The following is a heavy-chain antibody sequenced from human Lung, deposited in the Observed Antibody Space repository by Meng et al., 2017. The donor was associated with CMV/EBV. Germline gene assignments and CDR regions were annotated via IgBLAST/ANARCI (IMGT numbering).Heavy chain of an antibody. J-gene: IGHJ3*02. Sequence: KVSCXGSGYSYTSYWVGWVRQMPGNGLEWLGIIYPGDSDTRYSPSFQDQVTISADKSISTAYLQWSSLKASDPAMYYCARHSSTETDIVVIPAATAAFDIWGQGXMVTVSS. CDR2: IYPGDSDT. D-gene: IGHD2-2*01. CDR3: ARHSSTETDIVVIPAATAAFDI. V-gene: IGHV5-51*01. CDR1: GYSYTSYW.